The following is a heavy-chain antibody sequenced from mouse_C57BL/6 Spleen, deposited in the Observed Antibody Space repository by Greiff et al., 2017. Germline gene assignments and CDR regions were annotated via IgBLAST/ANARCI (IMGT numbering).Heavy chain of an antibody. J-gene: IGHJ2*01. Sequence: QVQLKQSGAELVKPGASVKLSCKASGYTFTEYNIHWVKQRSGQGLEWIGWFYPGSGSIKYNEKFKDKATLTADKSSSTVYMELSRMTSEDSAVYFCARHEDYCDYFDYWGQGTTLTVSS. D-gene: IGHD1-1*01. CDR3: ARHEDYCDYFDY. V-gene: IGHV1-62-2*01. CDR1: GYTFTEYN. CDR2: FYPGSGSI.